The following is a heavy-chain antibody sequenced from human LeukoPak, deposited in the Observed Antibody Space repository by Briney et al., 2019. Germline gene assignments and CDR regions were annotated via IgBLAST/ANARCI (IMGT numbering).Heavy chain of an antibody. D-gene: IGHD5-18*01. CDR3: ARTEESGYSYRYFGYYYYMDV. Sequence: LRLSCAASGFTFSSYEMNWVRQAPGKGLEWIGNIYPTGSTYYNPSLKSRVTISVDTSKNQFSLKLSSVTAADTAVYYCARTEESGYSYRYFGYYYYMDVWGKGTTVTVSS. J-gene: IGHJ6*03. CDR1: GFTFSSYE. V-gene: IGHV4-59*01. CDR2: IYPTGST.